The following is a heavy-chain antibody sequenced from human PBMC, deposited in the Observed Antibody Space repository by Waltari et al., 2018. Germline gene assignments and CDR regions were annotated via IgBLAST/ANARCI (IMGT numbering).Heavy chain of an antibody. CDR3: ARQINYDFWSGYFDS. J-gene: IGHJ4*02. Sequence: EVQLVQSGAEVKKPGESLKISCKGSGYSFTSYWIGWVRQMPGKGLEWMGIISPADSETRYSPSFQGQVTISADKSFSTAYLQWSSLKASDTAIYYCARQINYDFWSGYFDSWGQGTLVTVSS. CDR2: ISPADSET. CDR1: GYSFTSYW. D-gene: IGHD3-3*01. V-gene: IGHV5-51*01.